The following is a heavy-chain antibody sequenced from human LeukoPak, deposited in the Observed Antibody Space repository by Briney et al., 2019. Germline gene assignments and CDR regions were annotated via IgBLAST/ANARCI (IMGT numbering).Heavy chain of an antibody. CDR2: IKQDGSEK. V-gene: IGHV3-7*01. J-gene: IGHJ4*02. CDR3: ARSLDY. CDR1: GFTFSTSW. Sequence: GGSLRLSCAASGFTFSTSWMAWVRQAPGKGPEWVANIKQDGSEKYYVDSVKGRFTISRDNSKNSLYLQMNSLRAEDTATYYCARSLDYWGQGIQVTVSS.